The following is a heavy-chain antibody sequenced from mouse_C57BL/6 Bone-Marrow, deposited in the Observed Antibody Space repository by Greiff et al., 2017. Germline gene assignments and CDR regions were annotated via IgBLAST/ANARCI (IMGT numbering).Heavy chain of an antibody. CDR2: IYPRSGNT. V-gene: IGHV1-81*01. CDR3: ACHYSRYFDF. J-gene: IGHJ1*03. D-gene: IGHD2-12*01. CDR1: GYTFTSYG. Sequence: VKLQESGAELARPGASVTLSCKASGYTFTSYGISWVKQRTGQGLEWIGEIYPRSGNTYYNEKFKGKATLTADKSSSTAYMELRILTSEASAVYFYACHYSRYFDFWGTGTTVTVSS.